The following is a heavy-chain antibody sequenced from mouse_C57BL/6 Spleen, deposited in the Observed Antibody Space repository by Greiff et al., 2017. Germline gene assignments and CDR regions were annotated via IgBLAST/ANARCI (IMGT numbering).Heavy chain of an antibody. CDR2: IYPGDGDT. J-gene: IGHJ3*01. CDR3: ERYAGIYYGNSAWFAY. V-gene: IGHV1-80*01. Sequence: QVQLQQSGAELVKPGASVKISCKASGYAFSRYWMNWVKQRPGKGLEWIGQIYPGDGDTNYNGKFQGKATLTADTSSSTAYMQLSSLPSEDSAVYFCERYAGIYYGNSAWFAYWGQGTLVTVSA. CDR1: GYAFSRYW. D-gene: IGHD2-1*01.